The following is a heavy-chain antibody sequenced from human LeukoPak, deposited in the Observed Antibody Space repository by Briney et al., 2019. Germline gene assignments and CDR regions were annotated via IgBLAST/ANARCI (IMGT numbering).Heavy chain of an antibody. V-gene: IGHV3-23*01. J-gene: IGHJ4*02. CDR2: IHGSDGRT. D-gene: IGHD3-9*01. Sequence: GGSLRLSCVASGFTFSNYAMSWVRQAPGMGLEWVSAIHGSDGRTWYADSVKGRCTISRDNSRNTLYLQMNSLRAEDTAVCYCATEYYDILTGYQIFDYWGQGTLVTVSS. CDR1: GFTFSNYA. CDR3: ATEYYDILTGYQIFDY.